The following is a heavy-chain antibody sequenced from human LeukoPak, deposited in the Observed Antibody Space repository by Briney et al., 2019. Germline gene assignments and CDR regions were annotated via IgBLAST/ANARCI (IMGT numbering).Heavy chain of an antibody. Sequence: GGSLRLSCAASGFTFSSYWMSWVRQAPGKGLEWVANIKQDGGEKYYVDSVKGRFTISRDNAKNSVYLQLNSLRVEDTALYYCARDRAYNAFDIWGQGTMVTVSS. CDR2: IKQDGGEK. J-gene: IGHJ3*02. D-gene: IGHD4-11*01. V-gene: IGHV3-7*01. CDR1: GFTFSSYW. CDR3: ARDRAYNAFDI.